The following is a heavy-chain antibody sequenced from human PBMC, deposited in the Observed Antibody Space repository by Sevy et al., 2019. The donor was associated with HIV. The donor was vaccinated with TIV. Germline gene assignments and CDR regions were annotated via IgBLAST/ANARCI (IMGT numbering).Heavy chain of an antibody. CDR3: CRERNFKDGYPLGQ. Sequence: GGSLRLSCAASGFTLASEFSFSSYYMHWVRQVPGKGLVWVSCLNSDGSVATYADSVKGRFTISRDNAKKTLYLQMNSPKADDTAGYYCCRERNFKDGYPLGQWGQGTLVTVSS. V-gene: IGHV3-74*01. CDR1: GFTLASEFSFSSYY. CDR2: LNSDGSVA. D-gene: IGHD1-7*01. J-gene: IGHJ4*02.